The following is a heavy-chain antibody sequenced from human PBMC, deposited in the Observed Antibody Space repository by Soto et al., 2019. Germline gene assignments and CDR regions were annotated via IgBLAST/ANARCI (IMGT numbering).Heavy chain of an antibody. CDR2: INHSGST. J-gene: IGHJ4*02. Sequence: SETLSLTCAVYGGSFSGYYWSWIRQPPGKGLEWIGEINHSGSTNYNPSLKSRVTISVDTSKNQFSLKLSSVTAADTFVYYCAREGAAAGTNGFDYWGQGTLVTVSS. D-gene: IGHD6-13*01. CDR3: AREGAAAGTNGFDY. CDR1: GGSFSGYY. V-gene: IGHV4-34*01.